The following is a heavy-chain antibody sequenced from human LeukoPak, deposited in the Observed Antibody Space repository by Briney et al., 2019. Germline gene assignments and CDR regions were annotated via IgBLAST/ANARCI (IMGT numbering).Heavy chain of an antibody. D-gene: IGHD3-22*01. J-gene: IGHJ4*02. CDR2: IYYGGST. V-gene: IGHV4-39*07. CDR3: ASLPTVYSRGYLAL. CDR1: GGSINSSSYY. Sequence: PSETLSLTCTVSGGSINSSSYYWGWIRQPPGKGLEWIGSIYYGGSTYYNPSLKSRVTISVDMSKNQFSLKLSSVTAADTAVYYCASLPTVYSRGYLALWGQGTLVTVSS.